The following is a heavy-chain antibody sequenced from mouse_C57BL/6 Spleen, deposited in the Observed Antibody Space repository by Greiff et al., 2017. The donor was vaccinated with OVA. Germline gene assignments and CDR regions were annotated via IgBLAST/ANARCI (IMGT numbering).Heavy chain of an antibody. CDR1: GFNIKNTY. Sequence: EVQLQQSVAELVRPGASVKLSCTASGFNIKNTYMHWVKQRPEQGLEWIGRIDPANGNTKYAPKFQGKATITADTSSNTAYLQLSSLTSEDTAIYYCARYYYGSSSPYWYAMDYWGQGTSVTVSS. V-gene: IGHV14-3*01. CDR2: IDPANGNT. CDR3: ARYYYGSSSPYWYAMDY. J-gene: IGHJ4*01. D-gene: IGHD1-1*01.